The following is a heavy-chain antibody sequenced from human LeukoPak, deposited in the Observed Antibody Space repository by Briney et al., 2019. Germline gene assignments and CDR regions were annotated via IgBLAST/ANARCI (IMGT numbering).Heavy chain of an antibody. V-gene: IGHV3-23*01. CDR3: AKTHYDILDF. CDR1: GFTFSSYA. D-gene: IGHD3-9*01. CDR2: INGGSSGST. J-gene: IGHJ4*02. Sequence: GGSLRLSCAASGFTFSSYAMSGVRQAPGKGLEWVSAINGGSSGSTYYTDSVKGRFTISRDNSKNTLYLQMNSLRAEDTAVYYCAKTHYDILDFWGQGTLVTVSS.